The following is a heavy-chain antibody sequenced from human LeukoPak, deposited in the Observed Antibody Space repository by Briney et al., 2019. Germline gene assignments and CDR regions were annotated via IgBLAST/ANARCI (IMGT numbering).Heavy chain of an antibody. J-gene: IGHJ6*02. CDR3: AKDKRTMPRGMAV. D-gene: IGHD2-2*01. Sequence: GGSLRLSCAASGFTFSNYAMTWVRQAPGKGLECVSVISGSGDATNYADSVKGRFTISRDNSKSTLYVQMNSLRVEDRAVYFCAKDKRTMPRGMAVWGQGTAVTVPS. CDR1: GFTFSNYA. V-gene: IGHV3-23*01. CDR2: ISGSGDAT.